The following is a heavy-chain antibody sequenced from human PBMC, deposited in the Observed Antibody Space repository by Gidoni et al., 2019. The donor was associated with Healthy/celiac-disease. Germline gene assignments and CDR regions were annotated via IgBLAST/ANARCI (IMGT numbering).Heavy chain of an antibody. Sequence: QVQLVESGGGLVKPGGSLRLSCAASGFTFRDYFLSWIRQAPGKGLEWVSYISSSGSTIYDADSVKGRFTISRDNAKNSLYLQMNSLRAEDTAVYYCAREDSKLELRHYYYGMDVWGQGTTVTVSS. CDR3: AREDSKLELRHYYYGMDV. V-gene: IGHV3-11*01. D-gene: IGHD1-7*01. J-gene: IGHJ6*02. CDR2: ISSSGSTI. CDR1: GFTFRDYF.